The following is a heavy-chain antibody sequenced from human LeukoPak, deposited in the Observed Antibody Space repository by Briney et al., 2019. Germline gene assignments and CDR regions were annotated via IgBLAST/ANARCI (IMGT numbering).Heavy chain of an antibody. Sequence: PGGSLRLSCAASGFTFSSYAMHWVRQAPGKGLEWVAVISYDGSNKYYADSVKGRFTISRDNSKNTLYLQMNSLRAEDTAVCYCARDLDDSSGSRFDYWGQGTLVTVSS. CDR1: GFTFSSYA. J-gene: IGHJ4*02. D-gene: IGHD3-22*01. CDR2: ISYDGSNK. V-gene: IGHV3-30*01. CDR3: ARDLDDSSGSRFDY.